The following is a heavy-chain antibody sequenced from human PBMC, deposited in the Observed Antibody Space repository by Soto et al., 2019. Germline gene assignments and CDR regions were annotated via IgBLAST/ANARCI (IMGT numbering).Heavy chain of an antibody. CDR2: FFIGGNT. V-gene: IGHV4-39*07. Sequence: SETLSLTCTVSGGSISTYYWGWMRQPPGKGLEWIASFFIGGNTYYNPSLKSRVTISVDTSNNQFSLRLSFVTFGYKAEYYCARYFSPSLFFHYWGQGTLVTLPS. CDR3: ARYFSPSLFFHY. D-gene: IGHD3-16*02. CDR1: GGSISTYY. J-gene: IGHJ4*02.